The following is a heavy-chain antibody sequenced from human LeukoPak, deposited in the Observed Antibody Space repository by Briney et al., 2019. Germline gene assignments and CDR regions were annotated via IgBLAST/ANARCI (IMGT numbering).Heavy chain of an antibody. CDR1: GGSISSGGYY. D-gene: IGHD3-3*01. Sequence: SETLSLTCTVSGGSISSGGYYWSWIRQHPGKGLEWIGYIYYSGSTCYNPSLKSRVTISVDTSKNQFSLKLSSVTAADTAVYYCAREGRTKSGIDYWGQGTLVTASS. CDR3: AREGRTKSGIDY. CDR2: IYYSGST. J-gene: IGHJ4*02. V-gene: IGHV4-31*03.